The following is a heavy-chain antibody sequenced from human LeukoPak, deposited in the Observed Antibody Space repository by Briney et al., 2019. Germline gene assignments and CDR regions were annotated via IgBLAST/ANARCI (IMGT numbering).Heavy chain of an antibody. CDR3: ATDGEQLVARYYFDY. Sequence: ASVKVSCKASEYTFTGYYMHWVRQAPGQGLEWMGWINPNSGGTNYAQKFQGRVTMTRDTSISTAYMELSRLRSDDTAVYYCATDGEQLVARYYFDYWGQGTLVTVSS. J-gene: IGHJ4*02. D-gene: IGHD6-6*01. CDR2: INPNSGGT. V-gene: IGHV1-2*02. CDR1: EYTFTGYY.